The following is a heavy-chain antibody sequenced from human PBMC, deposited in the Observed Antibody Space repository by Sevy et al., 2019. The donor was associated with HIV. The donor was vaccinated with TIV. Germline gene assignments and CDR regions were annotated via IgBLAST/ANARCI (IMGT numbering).Heavy chain of an antibody. V-gene: IGHV3-30-3*01. CDR2: ISYDGSNK. Sequence: GGSLRLACAASGFTFSSYAMHWVRRAPGKGLEWVAVISYDGSNKYYADSVKGRFTISRDNSKNTLYLQMNSLRAEDTAVYYCATDLQLWLKSTAFDIWDQGTMVTVSS. CDR1: GFTFSSYA. D-gene: IGHD5-18*01. J-gene: IGHJ3*02. CDR3: ATDLQLWLKSTAFDI.